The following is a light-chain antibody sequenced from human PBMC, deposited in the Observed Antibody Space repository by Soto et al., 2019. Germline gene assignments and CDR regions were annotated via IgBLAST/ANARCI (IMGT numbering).Light chain of an antibody. Sequence: QSALSQPASVSGSPGQSITISCTGTSSDVGGFEYVSWYQHQPGKAPKLIIYDVTKRPSGVSNRFSGSKSGNTASLTISGIQAEDEGDYYCCSITRSSPSVFGNGTKVTV. J-gene: IGLJ1*01. CDR3: CSITRSSPSV. V-gene: IGLV2-14*01. CDR2: DVT. CDR1: SSDVGGFEY.